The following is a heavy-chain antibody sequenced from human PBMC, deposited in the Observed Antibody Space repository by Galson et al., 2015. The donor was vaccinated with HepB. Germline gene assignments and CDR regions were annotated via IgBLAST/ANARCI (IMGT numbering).Heavy chain of an antibody. D-gene: IGHD5-12*01. Sequence: SETLSLTCSVSHGSINNYYWSWIRQSPGNRLEWIGYIYYNGDTTYNPSLGYRVGMSVDTSINQVSLWLTSVTAADTAVYYCARHPGRGSVGYAFDLWGRGIPVTVSA. CDR2: IYYNGDT. CDR1: HGSINNYY. V-gene: IGHV4-59*08. J-gene: IGHJ4*02. CDR3: ARHPGRGSVGYAFDL.